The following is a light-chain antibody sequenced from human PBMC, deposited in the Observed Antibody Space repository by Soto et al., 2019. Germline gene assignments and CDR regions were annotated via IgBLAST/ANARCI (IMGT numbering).Light chain of an antibody. Sequence: SYELTQPPSVSVAPGQTARITCGGNYIGTKSVHWYHQKPGQAPVLVVYHNSDRPSGIPERFSGSNSGNTATLTISRVEAGDEADYYCQVWDCSSHHRIFGGGTKLTVL. CDR2: HNS. CDR3: QVWDCSSHHRI. CDR1: YIGTKS. J-gene: IGLJ2*01. V-gene: IGLV3-21*02.